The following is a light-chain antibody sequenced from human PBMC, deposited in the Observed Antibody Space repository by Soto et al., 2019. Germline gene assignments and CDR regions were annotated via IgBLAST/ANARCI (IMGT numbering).Light chain of an antibody. CDR2: SSN. Sequence: QSVLTQPPSVSGTPGQRVTISCSGSSSNIGSNTVNWYQQLPGTAPKLLIYSSNQRPSGVPDRFSGSKPGTSGALAISGLQSEDEADYYCSAWDDSLNAWVFGGGTKVTVL. CDR3: SAWDDSLNAWV. J-gene: IGLJ3*02. V-gene: IGLV1-44*01. CDR1: SSNIGSNT.